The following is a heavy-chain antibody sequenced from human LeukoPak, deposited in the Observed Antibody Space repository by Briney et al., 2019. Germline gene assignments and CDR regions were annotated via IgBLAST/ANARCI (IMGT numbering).Heavy chain of an antibody. CDR1: GFTFSSYW. CDR2: INTDGSST. V-gene: IGHV3-74*01. J-gene: IGHJ4*02. D-gene: IGHD3-3*01. CDR3: ARGQRFLEWFNFDY. Sequence: GGSLRLSCAASGFTFSSYWMHWVRQAPGKGLVWVSRINTDGSSTSYADSVKGRFTISRDNAKNTLYLQMNSLRAEDTAVYYCARGQRFLEWFNFDYWGQGTLVTVSS.